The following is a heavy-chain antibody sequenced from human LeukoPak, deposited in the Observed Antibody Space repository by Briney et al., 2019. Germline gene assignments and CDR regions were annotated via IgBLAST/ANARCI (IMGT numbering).Heavy chain of an antibody. Sequence: PGGSLRLSCEASGFTFSGTAMNWVRQAPGKGLEWIAYISDSSSFIFHVDSVRGRFTISRDNAKNSLYLQVDSLSDEDTAVYYCARDRYYGPDYWGQGTLVTVSS. V-gene: IGHV3-48*02. CDR2: ISDSSSFI. CDR3: ARDRYYGPDY. D-gene: IGHD3-10*01. J-gene: IGHJ4*02. CDR1: GFTFSGTA.